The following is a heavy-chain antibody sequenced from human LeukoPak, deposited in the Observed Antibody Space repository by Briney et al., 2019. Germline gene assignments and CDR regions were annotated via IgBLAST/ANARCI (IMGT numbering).Heavy chain of an antibody. J-gene: IGHJ5*02. CDR2: ISSSSSYI. D-gene: IGHD5-18*01. CDR3: ARAPSGGYSYGYDWFDP. V-gene: IGHV3-21*01. CDR1: GFTFSSYS. Sequence: GGSLRLSCAASGFTFSSYSMNWVRQAPGKGLDWVSSISSSSSYIYYADSVKGRFTISRDNAKNSLYLQMNSLRAEDTAVYYCARAPSGGYSYGYDWFDPWGQGTLVTVSS.